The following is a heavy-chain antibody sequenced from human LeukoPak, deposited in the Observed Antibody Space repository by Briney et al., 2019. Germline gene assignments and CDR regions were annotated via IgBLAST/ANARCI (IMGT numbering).Heavy chain of an antibody. D-gene: IGHD2-15*01. CDR3: ARDRDVDDFDS. V-gene: IGHV4-34*11. J-gene: IGHJ4*01. CDR2: MSYSGYT. Sequence: SETLSLTCAVYGGSFSGYHWSWIRQPPGKGLEWIVSMSYSGYTYYNPSLKSRVTTSIDTSKNQLSLNLKSVTAADTAVYYCARDRDVDDFDSWGHGTLVTVSS. CDR1: GGSFSGYH.